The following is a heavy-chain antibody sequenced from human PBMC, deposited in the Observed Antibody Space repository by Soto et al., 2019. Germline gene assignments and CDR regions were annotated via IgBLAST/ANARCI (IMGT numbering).Heavy chain of an antibody. CDR2: INPNSGGT. CDR1: GYTFTGYY. V-gene: IGHV1-2*02. J-gene: IGHJ1*01. CDR3: VKDESINWYSGHFRH. D-gene: IGHD6-13*01. Sequence: GASVKVSCKASGYTFTGYYMHWVRQDPGQGLECMGWINPNSGGTNYAQKFQGRVTIFRDNAKNSLHLQMNSLRAEDTAFYYCVKDESINWYSGHFRHWGQGTLVTVSS.